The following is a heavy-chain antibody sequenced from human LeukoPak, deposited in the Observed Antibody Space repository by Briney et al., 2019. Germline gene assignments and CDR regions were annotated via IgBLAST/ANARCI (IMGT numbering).Heavy chain of an antibody. Sequence: PGGSLRLYCAASGFTFNSYSMNWVRQAPGKGLEWVSYISSSSSTIYYADSVKGRFTISRDNAKNSLYLQMNSLRAEDTAVYYCARDDALRGIADYWGQGTPVTVSS. CDR3: ARDDALRGIADY. CDR2: ISSSSSTI. CDR1: GFTFNSYS. D-gene: IGHD6-13*01. V-gene: IGHV3-48*01. J-gene: IGHJ4*02.